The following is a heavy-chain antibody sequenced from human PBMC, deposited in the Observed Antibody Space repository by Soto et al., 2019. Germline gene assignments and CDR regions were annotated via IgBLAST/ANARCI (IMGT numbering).Heavy chain of an antibody. Sequence: QVQLQESGPGLVNPSQTLSLTCTVSGDSINNGDYYWSWVRHHPVKGLEWIGYIYYSGATSNNPSLKGRVTIALDTSDSHFSLRLSSVTAADTADYYCSSEGYNYNGMDVWGQGTTVTVSS. CDR1: GDSINNGDYY. V-gene: IGHV4-31*03. J-gene: IGHJ6*02. CDR2: IYYSGAT. CDR3: SSEGYNYNGMDV.